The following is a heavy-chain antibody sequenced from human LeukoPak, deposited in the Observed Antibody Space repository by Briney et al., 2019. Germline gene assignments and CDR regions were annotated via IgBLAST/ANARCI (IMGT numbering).Heavy chain of an antibody. Sequence: ASVKVSCKASGYTFTGYYLHWVRQAPGQGLEWMGWINPNSGGTNYAQKFQGRVTMARDTSISTAYMELSRLRSDDTAVYYCAREMGSSTAARLPDYWGQGTLVTVSS. CDR3: AREMGSSTAARLPDY. V-gene: IGHV1-2*02. CDR1: GYTFTGYY. J-gene: IGHJ4*02. D-gene: IGHD6-6*01. CDR2: INPNSGGT.